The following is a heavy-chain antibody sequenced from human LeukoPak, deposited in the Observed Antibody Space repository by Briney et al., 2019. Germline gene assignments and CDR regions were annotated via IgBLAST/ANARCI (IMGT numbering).Heavy chain of an antibody. CDR2: IYYSGGT. J-gene: IGHJ4*02. CDR3: AEEAFEYSSSFDY. Sequence: SETLSLTCTVSGGSISSYYWSWIRQPPGKGLEWIGYIYYSGGTNYNPSLKSRVILSIDTSKNQFSLKLSSVTAADTAVYYCAEEAFEYSSSFDYWGQGTLVTVSS. CDR1: GGSISSYY. V-gene: IGHV4-59*12. D-gene: IGHD6-6*01.